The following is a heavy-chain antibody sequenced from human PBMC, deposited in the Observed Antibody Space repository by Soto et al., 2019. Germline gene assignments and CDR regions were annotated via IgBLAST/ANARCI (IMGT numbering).Heavy chain of an antibody. J-gene: IGHJ4*02. CDR1: GGSMSSGGYS. Sequence: PSETLSLTCAVSGGSMSSGGYSWSWIRQPPGKGLEWIGYMYHSGSNYYNPSLKSRVTISVDRSKNQFSLKLNSVTAADTAVYYCARSSIEPRVFMYPFDSWGQGTLVTVSS. V-gene: IGHV4-30-2*01. D-gene: IGHD6-6*01. CDR2: MYHSGSN. CDR3: ARSSIEPRVFMYPFDS.